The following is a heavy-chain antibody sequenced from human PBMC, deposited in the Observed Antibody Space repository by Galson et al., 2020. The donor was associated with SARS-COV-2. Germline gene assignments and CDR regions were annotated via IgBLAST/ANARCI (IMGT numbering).Heavy chain of an antibody. CDR3: SREGWQGGY. Sequence: GESLKIFCAASGFTFSSYGMHWVRQAPGKGLEWVANIKGDGSETNYADFVKGRFSISRDNAANSLYLQMNSLRVEDSAVYYCSREGWQGGYWGQGTRVTVSS. D-gene: IGHD6-19*01. V-gene: IGHV3-7*01. J-gene: IGHJ4*02. CDR2: IKGDGSET. CDR1: GFTFSSYG.